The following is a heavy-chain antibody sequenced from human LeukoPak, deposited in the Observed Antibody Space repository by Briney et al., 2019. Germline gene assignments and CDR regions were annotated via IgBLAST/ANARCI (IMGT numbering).Heavy chain of an antibody. D-gene: IGHD3-10*01. CDR3: ASHYYYGSGSFSYDY. Sequence: SGGSLRLSCAASGFTFSDYYMSWIRQAPGKGLEWVSYISSSGSTIYYADSVKGRFTISRDNAKNSLYLLMNSLRAEDTAVYYCASHYYYGSGSFSYDYWGQGTLVTVSS. CDR1: GFTFSDYY. CDR2: ISSSGSTI. J-gene: IGHJ4*02. V-gene: IGHV3-11*01.